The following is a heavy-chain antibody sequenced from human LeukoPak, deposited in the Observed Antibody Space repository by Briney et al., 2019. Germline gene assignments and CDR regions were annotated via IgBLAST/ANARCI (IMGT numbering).Heavy chain of an antibody. CDR1: GYTFTSYD. CDR3: ARVDGSPDY. D-gene: IGHD2-15*01. J-gene: IGHJ4*02. Sequence: GASVEVSCTASGYTFTSYDINWVRQATGQGLEWMGWINLKSGNTGYAQKFQGRVTITRSTSISTAYMEVSSLRSEDTAVYYCARVDGSPDYWGQGTLLTVSS. V-gene: IGHV1-8*03. CDR2: INLKSGNT.